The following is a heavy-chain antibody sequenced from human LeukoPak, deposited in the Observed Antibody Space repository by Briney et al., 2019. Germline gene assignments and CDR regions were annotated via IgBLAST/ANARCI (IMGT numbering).Heavy chain of an antibody. D-gene: IGHD3-22*01. CDR1: GYTFTNYD. CDR2: KNPNRVNT. Sequence: ASVKVSCKASGYTFTNYDINSVRQATGQGLDWMGWKNPNRVNTGYAQKFQGRVTMPRNTSISTAYMELSSLRSEDTAVDYCATPSAQISHSSGYYSAWGQGTLVTVSS. CDR3: ATPSAQISHSSGYYSA. J-gene: IGHJ5*02. V-gene: IGHV1-8*01.